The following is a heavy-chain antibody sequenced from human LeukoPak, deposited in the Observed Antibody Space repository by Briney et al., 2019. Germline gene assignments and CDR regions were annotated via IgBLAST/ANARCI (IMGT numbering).Heavy chain of an antibody. Sequence: PGGSLRLSCAASRFTFSNYWMHWVRQTPGKGLVWVSHINSYGSITDYADSVKGRLTISRDNAKNTLYLQMNSLRAEDTAVYYCVRGNYFDYWGRGTLVTVS. V-gene: IGHV3-74*01. CDR2: INSYGSIT. CDR1: RFTFSNYW. CDR3: VRGNYFDY. J-gene: IGHJ4*02.